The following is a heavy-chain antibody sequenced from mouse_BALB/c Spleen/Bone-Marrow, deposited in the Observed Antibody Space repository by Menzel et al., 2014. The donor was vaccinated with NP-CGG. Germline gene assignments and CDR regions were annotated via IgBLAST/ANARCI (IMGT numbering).Heavy chain of an antibody. Sequence: QGPLQQSGAELGKPGGSVKLSCKASGYTFTSYYMYWVEQGPGQGLEWIGENNPSNGGTNFNEKFKSKATLTVDKSSSTAYMQLSSLTSEDSAVYYCTRSTMITYFDYWGQGTTLTVSS. CDR3: TRSTMITYFDY. D-gene: IGHD2-4*01. V-gene: IGHV1S81*02. CDR2: NNPSNGGT. CDR1: GYTFTSYY. J-gene: IGHJ2*01.